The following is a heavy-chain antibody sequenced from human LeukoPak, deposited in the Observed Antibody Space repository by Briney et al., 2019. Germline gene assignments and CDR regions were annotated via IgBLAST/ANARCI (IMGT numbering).Heavy chain of an antibody. CDR1: GGSISSSNYY. CDR2: VYYSGST. CDR3: AKNGSYPGAYYFDY. J-gene: IGHJ4*02. Sequence: SETLSLTCTVSGGSISSSNYYWGWIREPPGKGLEWIGSVYYSGSTYYNPSLKSRVTISVDTSKNQFSLKLSSVTAADTAVYHCAKNGSYPGAYYFDYWGQGTLVTVSS. D-gene: IGHD1-26*01. V-gene: IGHV4-39*01.